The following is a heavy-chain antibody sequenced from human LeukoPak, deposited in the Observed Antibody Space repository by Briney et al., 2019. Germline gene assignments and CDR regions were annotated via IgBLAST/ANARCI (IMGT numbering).Heavy chain of an antibody. Sequence: PGGSLRLSCAASGFTFRNLYMDWVRQAPGKGLEWVGRIRNEANSYTTDYGTSVKGRFTISRDDSKSSLFLQMNSLKTEDTAVYYCVRVRHDDSFDYWGQGTLVTVSS. CDR2: IRNEANSYTT. CDR3: VRVRHDDSFDY. CDR1: GFTFRNLY. J-gene: IGHJ4*02. V-gene: IGHV3-72*01. D-gene: IGHD3-3*01.